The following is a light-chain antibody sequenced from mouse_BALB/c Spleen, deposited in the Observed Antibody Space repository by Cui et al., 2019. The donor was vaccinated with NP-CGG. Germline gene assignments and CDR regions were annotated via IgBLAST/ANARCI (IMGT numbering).Light chain of an antibody. J-gene: IGLJ1*01. CDR2: GTN. V-gene: IGLV1*01. CDR1: TGAVTTSNY. Sequence: QAVVTQESALTTSPGETATLTCRSSTGAVTTSNYANWVQKKPDHLFTGLIGGTNNRVPGVPARFSGSLIGDKAALTITGAQTEDEAIYFCALWYSNHWVFGGGTKLTVL. CDR3: ALWYSNHWV.